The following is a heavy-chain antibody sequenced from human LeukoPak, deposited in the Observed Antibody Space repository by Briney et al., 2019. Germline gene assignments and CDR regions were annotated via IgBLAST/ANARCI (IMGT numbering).Heavy chain of an antibody. V-gene: IGHV5-51*01. CDR2: IYPGDSDT. CDR3: ASSRVGSGSYYWFDP. CDR1: GYSFNTYW. D-gene: IGHD3-10*01. J-gene: IGHJ5*02. Sequence: GESLKISCKGSGYSFNTYWIGWVRQMPGKGLEWMGIIYPGDSDTRYSPSFQGQVTISADKSISTAYLQWSSLKASDTAMYYCASSRVGSGSYYWFDPWGQGTLVTVSS.